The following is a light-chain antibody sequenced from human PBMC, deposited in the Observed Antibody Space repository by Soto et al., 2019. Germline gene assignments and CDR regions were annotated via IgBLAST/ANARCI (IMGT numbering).Light chain of an antibody. Sequence: EIVLTQSPDTLSLSPGERATLSCRASQSVSGYLGWYQQKPGQAPRLLIYDASNRAYGVPARFRGSGSGTNFTLTIASLGPDDFAVYYCQQRSNWPYLTFGGGTRV. CDR2: DAS. J-gene: IGKJ4*01. CDR3: QQRSNWPYLT. V-gene: IGKV3-11*01. CDR1: QSVSGY.